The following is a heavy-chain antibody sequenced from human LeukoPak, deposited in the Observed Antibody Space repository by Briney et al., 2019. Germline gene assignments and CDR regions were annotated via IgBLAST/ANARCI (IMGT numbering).Heavy chain of an antibody. J-gene: IGHJ6*03. CDR2: IKSKTDGGTT. CDR3: ATDRALWFGESTYMDV. Sequence: GGSLRLSCAASGFTFSNAWMIWVRQAPGKGLESVARIKSKTDGGTTDYSAPVKGRFSIARDALQNTLFVQMNSLKTEDTAVYYCATDRALWFGESTYMDVWGKGTTVTVSS. D-gene: IGHD3-10*01. CDR1: GFTFSNAW. V-gene: IGHV3-15*01.